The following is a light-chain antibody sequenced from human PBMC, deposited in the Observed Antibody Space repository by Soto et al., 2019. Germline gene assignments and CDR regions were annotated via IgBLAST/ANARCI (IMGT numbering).Light chain of an antibody. V-gene: IGLV2-8*01. CDR3: SSYAGSNNFV. Sequence: QSALTQPPSASGSPGQSVTISCTGTSGDVGAYNSVSWYQQHPAKAPKLIISDVTQRPSGVPDRFSGSRSGSTASLTVSGLQAEDEADYYCSSYAGSNNFVFGTGTKVTVL. CDR1: SGDVGAYNS. CDR2: DVT. J-gene: IGLJ1*01.